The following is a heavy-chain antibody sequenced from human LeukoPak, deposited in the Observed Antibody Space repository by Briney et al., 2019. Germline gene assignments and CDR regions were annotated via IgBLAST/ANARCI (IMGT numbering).Heavy chain of an antibody. J-gene: IGHJ6*03. V-gene: IGHV1-18*01. CDR3: ARVMGPVATITYSYYYMDV. Sequence: ASVKVSCKASGYTFTSYGISWVRQAPGQWIEWMGWISAYNGNTNYAQKLQGRVTMTTDTSTSTAYMELRSLRSDDTAVYYCARVMGPVATITYSYYYMDVWGKGTTVTVSS. CDR2: ISAYNGNT. D-gene: IGHD5-12*01. CDR1: GYTFTSYG.